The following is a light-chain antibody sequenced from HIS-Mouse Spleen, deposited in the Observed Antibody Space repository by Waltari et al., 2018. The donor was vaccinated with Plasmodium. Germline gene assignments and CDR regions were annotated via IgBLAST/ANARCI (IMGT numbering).Light chain of an antibody. Sequence: AIQMTPSPSSLSASVGDRVTITCRASQGIRNDLGWYQQQPGRAPKLLISAASSLQSGVPSRFSGSGSGTDFTLTISSLQPEDFATYYCLQDYNYPYTFGQGTKLEIK. CDR3: LQDYNYPYT. CDR1: QGIRND. CDR2: AAS. J-gene: IGKJ2*01. V-gene: IGKV1-6*01.